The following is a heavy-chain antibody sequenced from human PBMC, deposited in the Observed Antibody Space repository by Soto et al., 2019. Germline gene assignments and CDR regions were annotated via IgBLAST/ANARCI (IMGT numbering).Heavy chain of an antibody. CDR2: IYYSGST. CDR3: VRLIGNSWLDF. Sequence: PSETLSLTCTVSGGSISSGDYYRSWIRQPPGKGLEWIGYIYYSGSTYYNPSLKSRITINPDTSKNQFSLYLNSVTPEDTAVYYCVRLIGNSWLDFWGQGTLVTVSS. D-gene: IGHD1-26*01. V-gene: IGHV4-30-4*01. CDR1: GGSISSGDYY. J-gene: IGHJ5*01.